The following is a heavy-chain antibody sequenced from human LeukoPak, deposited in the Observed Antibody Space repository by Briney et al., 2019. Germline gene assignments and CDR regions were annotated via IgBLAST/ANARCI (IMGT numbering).Heavy chain of an antibody. V-gene: IGHV3-23*01. J-gene: IGHJ4*02. D-gene: IGHD6-19*01. CDR1: GFTFSSYA. CDR2: ISGSGGST. CDR3: AKYFGGWYEDY. Sequence: GGSLRLSCAASGFTFSSYAMSWVRQAPGKGLEWVSAISGSGGSTYYADSVKGRFTVSRDNSKNTLFLQMNSLRAEDTAVYYCAKYFGGWYEDYWGQGTLVTVSS.